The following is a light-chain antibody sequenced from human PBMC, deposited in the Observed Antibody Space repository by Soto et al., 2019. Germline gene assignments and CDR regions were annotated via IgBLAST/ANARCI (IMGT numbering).Light chain of an antibody. Sequence: EIVLTQFPGTLSLSPGERATLSCRASQSVSTSFLAWSQQTPGQAPRRLIYDASSRATVIPDRLSGSGSGTEFSLTISRMDPEDFAVDCCQQSGSPRTFGQGTKVDIK. CDR2: DAS. CDR3: QQSGSPRT. J-gene: IGKJ1*01. V-gene: IGKV3-20*01. CDR1: QSVSTSF.